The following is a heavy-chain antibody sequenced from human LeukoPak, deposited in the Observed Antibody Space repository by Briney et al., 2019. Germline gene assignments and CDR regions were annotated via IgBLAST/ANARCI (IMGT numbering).Heavy chain of an antibody. CDR2: ISASGGGT. D-gene: IGHD2-2*01. Sequence: GGSLRLSCAASGFTFNTYAMSWVRQAPGKGLEWVSAISASGGGTYYADSVKGRFIISRDNSKNTLYLQMSSLRAEDMAVYYCARDDCSTASCPYRTRFDPWGQGTLVTVSS. V-gene: IGHV3-23*01. CDR3: ARDDCSTASCPYRTRFDP. J-gene: IGHJ5*02. CDR1: GFTFNTYA.